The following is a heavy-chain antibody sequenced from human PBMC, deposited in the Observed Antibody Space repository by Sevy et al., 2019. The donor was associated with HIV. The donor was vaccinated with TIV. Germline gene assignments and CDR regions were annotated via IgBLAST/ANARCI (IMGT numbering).Heavy chain of an antibody. CDR3: AKDLRISACGTTSFDY. V-gene: IGHV3-23*01. D-gene: IGHD6-13*01. Sequence: SGCLRLSCAASGFTFSSYAMSWVRQAPGKGLEWVSAISGSGGSTFYADSVKGRFTISRDNSKNTLYLQMNSLRAEDTAVYYCAKDLRISACGTTSFDYWGQGTLVHVSS. J-gene: IGHJ4*02. CDR2: ISGSGGST. CDR1: GFTFSSYA.